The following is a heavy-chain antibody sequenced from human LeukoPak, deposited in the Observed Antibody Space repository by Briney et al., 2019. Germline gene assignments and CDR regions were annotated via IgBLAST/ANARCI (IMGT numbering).Heavy chain of an antibody. CDR1: GFPFRDYY. Sequence: GGSLRLSCAASGFPFRDYYMTWIRQAPGKGLEWISYISRGGDSLYYADSVEGRFTISRDNAKNSLFLQMNSLRADDTAVYYCAREVVIFPDYYYYGMDVWGQGTTVTVSS. CDR2: ISRGGDSL. CDR3: AREVVIFPDYYYYGMDV. D-gene: IGHD3-9*01. V-gene: IGHV3-11*01. J-gene: IGHJ6*02.